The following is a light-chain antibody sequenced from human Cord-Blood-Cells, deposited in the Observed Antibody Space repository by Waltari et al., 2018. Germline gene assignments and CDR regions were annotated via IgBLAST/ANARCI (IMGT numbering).Light chain of an antibody. V-gene: IGKV4-1*01. CDR2: WAS. CDR1: QSVLYSSNNKNY. Sequence: DIVMTQSPDSLALSLCERATINCKSSQSVLYSSNNKNYFAWYQQKPGPPPKLLIYWASTRESGVPDRFSGSGSGTDFTLTISSLQAEDVAVYYCQQYYSTPLTFGGGTKVEIK. J-gene: IGKJ4*01. CDR3: QQYYSTPLT.